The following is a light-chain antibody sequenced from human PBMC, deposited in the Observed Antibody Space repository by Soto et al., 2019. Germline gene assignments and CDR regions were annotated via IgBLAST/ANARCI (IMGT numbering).Light chain of an antibody. V-gene: IGKV3D-15*01. CDR1: QSVRTN. J-gene: IGKJ1*01. CDR3: QQYVYWPET. Sequence: MTQFPYTLSVTPGETVTLPCGASQSVRTNLAWYQQRPGQAPRLLIHYSSTRATDVPARFSGSGSGTNFTLAISSLQSEDFAVYFCQQYVYWPETFAQGTKVAI. CDR2: YSS.